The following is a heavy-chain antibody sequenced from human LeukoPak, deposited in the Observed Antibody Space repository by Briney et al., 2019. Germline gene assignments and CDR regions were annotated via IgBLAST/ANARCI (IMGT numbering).Heavy chain of an antibody. CDR2: IYTSGST. CDR1: GGSISSGSYY. J-gene: IGHJ1*01. Sequence: PSETLSLTCTVSGGSISSGSYYWSWIRQPAGKGLEWIGRIYTSGSTNYNPSLKSRVTISVDTSKNQFSLKLCSVTAADTAVYYCARAFKLRGPYSSGLAEYFQHWGQGTLVTVSS. D-gene: IGHD6-19*01. V-gene: IGHV4-61*02. CDR3: ARAFKLRGPYSSGLAEYFQH.